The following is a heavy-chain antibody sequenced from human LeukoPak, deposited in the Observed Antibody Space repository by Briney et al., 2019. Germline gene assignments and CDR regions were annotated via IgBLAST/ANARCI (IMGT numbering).Heavy chain of an antibody. CDR3: ASHVWFGELCHFDY. J-gene: IGHJ4*02. Sequence: SETLSLTCTVSGGSISSSSYYWGWVRQPPGKGLEWIGSIYYSGSTYYNPSLKSRVTISVDTSNNQFSLRLGSVTAADTAVYYCASHVWFGELCHFDYWGQGTLVTVSS. CDR2: IYYSGST. D-gene: IGHD3-10*01. CDR1: GGSISSSSYY. V-gene: IGHV4-39*01.